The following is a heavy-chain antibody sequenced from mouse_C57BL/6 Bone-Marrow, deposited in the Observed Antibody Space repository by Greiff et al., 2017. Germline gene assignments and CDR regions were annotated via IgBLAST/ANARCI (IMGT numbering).Heavy chain of an antibody. Sequence: EVKLVESGPGLVKPSQSLSLTCSVTGYSITSGYYWNWIRQFPGNKLEWMGYISYDGSNNYNPSLKNRISITRDTSKNQFFLKLNSVTTEDTATYYCARDRGYSAWFAYWGQGTLVTVSA. CDR2: ISYDGSN. CDR1: GYSITSGYY. J-gene: IGHJ3*01. D-gene: IGHD2-3*01. CDR3: ARDRGYSAWFAY. V-gene: IGHV3-6*01.